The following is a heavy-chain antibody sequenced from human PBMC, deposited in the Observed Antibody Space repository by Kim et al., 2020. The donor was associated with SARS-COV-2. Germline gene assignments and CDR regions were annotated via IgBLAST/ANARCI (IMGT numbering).Heavy chain of an antibody. Sequence: SETLSLTCTVSGGSISSGGYYWSWIRQHPGKGLEWIGYIYYSGSTYYNPSLKSRVTISVDTSKNQFSLKLSSVTAADTAVYYCARAHLRYFDWLPAGCFDYWGQGTLVTVSS. V-gene: IGHV4-31*03. CDR1: GGSISSGGYY. CDR2: IYYSGST. CDR3: ARAHLRYFDWLPAGCFDY. J-gene: IGHJ4*02. D-gene: IGHD3-9*01.